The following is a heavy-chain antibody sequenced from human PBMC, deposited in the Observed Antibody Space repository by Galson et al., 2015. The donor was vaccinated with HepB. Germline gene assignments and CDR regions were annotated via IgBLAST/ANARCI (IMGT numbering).Heavy chain of an antibody. Sequence: SLRLSCAASGFTFSSYAMSWVRQAPGKGLEWVSAISGSGGSTYYADSVKGRFTISRDNSKNTLYLQMNSLRAEDTAVYYCAKGHAVVVPAATPDYFDYWGQGTLVTVSS. CDR2: ISGSGGST. CDR3: AKGHAVVVPAATPDYFDY. D-gene: IGHD2-2*01. J-gene: IGHJ4*02. CDR1: GFTFSSYA. V-gene: IGHV3-23*01.